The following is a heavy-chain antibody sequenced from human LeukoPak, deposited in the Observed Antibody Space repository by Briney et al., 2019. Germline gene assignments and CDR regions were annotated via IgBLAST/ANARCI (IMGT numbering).Heavy chain of an antibody. D-gene: IGHD5-24*01. V-gene: IGHV3-30*01. J-gene: IGHJ4*02. CDR3: ARTEEMATTSPGGY. Sequence: PGRSLRLSCAASGFTFSSYAMHWVRQAPGKGLEWVAVISYDGSNKYYADSVKGRFTISRDNSKNTLYLQMNSLRAEDTAVYYCARTEEMATTSPGGYWGQGTLVTVSS. CDR1: GFTFSSYA. CDR2: ISYDGSNK.